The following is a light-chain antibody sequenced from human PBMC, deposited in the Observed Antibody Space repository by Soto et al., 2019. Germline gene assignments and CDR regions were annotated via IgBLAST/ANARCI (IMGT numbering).Light chain of an antibody. CDR2: KAS. V-gene: IGKV1-5*03. CDR1: QSVDTC. Sequence: DIQMTQSPSTLSASVGDRVTITCRASQSVDTCLAWYQQKPGKAPHLLIYKASSLETGVPSRFSGSGSVTEFTRTISSLQPDDFANYYGQQFYRYPWTFGQGTKVEIK. CDR3: QQFYRYPWT. J-gene: IGKJ1*01.